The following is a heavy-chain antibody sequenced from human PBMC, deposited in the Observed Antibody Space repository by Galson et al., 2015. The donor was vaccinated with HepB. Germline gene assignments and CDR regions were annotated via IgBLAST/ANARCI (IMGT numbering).Heavy chain of an antibody. V-gene: IGHV4-39*07. CDR3: AKDYSSLPFDC. J-gene: IGHJ4*02. D-gene: IGHD6-6*01. CDR2: IHYSGST. Sequence: LSLTCNVSGGSISSISYYWGWIRQPPGKGLEWIGSIHYSGSTYYNPSLKSRVTLSVDTSKNQFSVKLSSLTPADTAVYYCAKDYSSLPFDCWGQGTLVTVSS. CDR1: GGSISSISYY.